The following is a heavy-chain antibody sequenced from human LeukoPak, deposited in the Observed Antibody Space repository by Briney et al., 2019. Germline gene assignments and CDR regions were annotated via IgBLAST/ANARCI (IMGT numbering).Heavy chain of an antibody. CDR1: GDSVSSNSAA. CDR2: TYYRSKWYN. J-gene: IGHJ4*02. CDR3: ARAYSSGWYYVDYFDY. D-gene: IGHD6-19*01. V-gene: IGHV6-1*01. Sequence: SQTLSLTCVISGDSVSSNSAAWNWIRQSPSRGLEWLGRTYYRSKWYNDYAVSVKSRITINPDTSKNQFSLQLNSVTPEDTAVYYCARAYSSGWYYVDYFDYWGQGTLVTVSS.